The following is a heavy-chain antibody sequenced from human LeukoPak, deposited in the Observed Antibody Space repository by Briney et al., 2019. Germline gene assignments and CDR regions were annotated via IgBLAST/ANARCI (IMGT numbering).Heavy chain of an antibody. Sequence: SETLSLTCTVSGYSIGSGYYWGWIRQPPGKGLEWIGSIYHSGSTYYNPSLKSRVTISVDTSKNQFSLKLSSVTAADTAVYYCAREAYCSSTSCYIGSPPAARGKGTTVTVSP. J-gene: IGHJ6*04. D-gene: IGHD2-2*02. CDR2: IYHSGST. CDR1: GYSIGSGYY. CDR3: AREAYCSSTSCYIGSPPAA. V-gene: IGHV4-38-2*02.